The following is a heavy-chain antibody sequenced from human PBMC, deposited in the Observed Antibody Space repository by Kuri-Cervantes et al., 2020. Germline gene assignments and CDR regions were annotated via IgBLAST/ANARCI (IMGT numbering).Heavy chain of an antibody. D-gene: IGHD2/OR15-2a*01. CDR2: ISYDGSNK. CDR1: GFTFSSYA. J-gene: IGHJ2*01. V-gene: IGHV3-30-3*01. Sequence: GGSLRLSCAASGFTFSSYAMHWVRQAPGKGLEWVAVISYDGSNKYYADSVKGRFTISRDNSKNTLYLQMNSLRAEDTAVYYCAKDRVLRPDWYFDLWGRGTLVTVSS. CDR3: AKDRVLRPDWYFDL.